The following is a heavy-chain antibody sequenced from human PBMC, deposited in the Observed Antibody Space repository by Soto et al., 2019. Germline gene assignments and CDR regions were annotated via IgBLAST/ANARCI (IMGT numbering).Heavy chain of an antibody. J-gene: IGHJ6*02. V-gene: IGHV3-7*05. D-gene: IGHD3-9*01. Sequence: PVGSLRLSCAASGFTFSSYWMSWVRQAPGKGLEWVANIKQDGSEKYYVDSVKGRFTISRDNAKNSLYLQMNSLRAEDTAVYYCARIDGEGLWGNVLRYFDWSPYYYYGMDVWGQGTTVTVSS. CDR3: ARIDGEGLWGNVLRYFDWSPYYYYGMDV. CDR2: IKQDGSEK. CDR1: GFTFSSYW.